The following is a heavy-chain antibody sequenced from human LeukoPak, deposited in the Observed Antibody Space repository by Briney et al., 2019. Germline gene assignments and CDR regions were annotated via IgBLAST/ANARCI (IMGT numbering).Heavy chain of an antibody. CDR2: IKQDGSEK. CDR1: GFTFSSYW. CDR3: AREREYCSSTSCYEDY. D-gene: IGHD2-2*01. Sequence: AGGSLRLSCAASGFTFSSYWMSWVRQAPGKGLEWVANIKQDGSEKYYVDSVKGRFTISRDNAKNSLYLQMNSLRAEDTAVYYCAREREYCSSTSCYEDYWGQGTLVTVSS. V-gene: IGHV3-7*01. J-gene: IGHJ4*02.